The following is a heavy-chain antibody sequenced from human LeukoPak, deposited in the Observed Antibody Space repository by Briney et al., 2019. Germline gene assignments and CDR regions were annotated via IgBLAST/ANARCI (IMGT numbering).Heavy chain of an antibody. CDR3: ARARGYSYGPLDY. V-gene: IGHV3-20*04. CDR1: GFPFDDYG. CDR2: INWNGGST. J-gene: IGHJ4*02. Sequence: GGSLRLSCAASGFPFDDYGMSWVRPAPGKGLEWVSGINWNGGSTGYADSVKGRFTISRDNAKNSLYLQMNSLRAEDTALYYCARARGYSYGPLDYWGQGTLVTVSS. D-gene: IGHD5-18*01.